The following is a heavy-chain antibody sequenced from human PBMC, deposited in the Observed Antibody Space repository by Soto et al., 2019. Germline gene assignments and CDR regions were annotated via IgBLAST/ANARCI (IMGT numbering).Heavy chain of an antibody. CDR1: GFIFSSYA. V-gene: IGHV3-23*01. Sequence: GGSLRLSYAASGFIFSSYAMSWVRQAPGKGLEWVSAISGSDGSTYYADSVKGRFTISRDNSRNTLYLQMNSLRAEDTAVYYCAKDGVAHIPLYTSGSSYDHWGQGTLVTVSS. J-gene: IGHJ4*02. CDR3: AKDGVAHIPLYTSGSSYDH. CDR2: ISGSDGST. D-gene: IGHD3-22*01.